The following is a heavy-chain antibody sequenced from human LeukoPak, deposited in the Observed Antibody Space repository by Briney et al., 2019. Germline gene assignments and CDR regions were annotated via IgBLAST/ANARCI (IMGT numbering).Heavy chain of an antibody. CDR1: GNTFTSYA. Sequence: ASVKVSCEASGNTFTSYAITWVRQAPGQGLEWMGWISAYNGNTNYAQKLQGRVTMTTDTSTSTAYMELRSLRSDDTALYYCARFGLGKHIEVAGIPFDIWGQGTMVTVSS. V-gene: IGHV1-18*01. J-gene: IGHJ3*02. CDR2: ISAYNGNT. D-gene: IGHD6-19*01. CDR3: ARFGLGKHIEVAGIPFDI.